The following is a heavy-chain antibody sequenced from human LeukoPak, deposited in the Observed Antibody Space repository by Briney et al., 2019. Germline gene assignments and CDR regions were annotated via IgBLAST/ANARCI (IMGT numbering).Heavy chain of an antibody. CDR3: ARVVDDAFGI. J-gene: IGHJ3*02. CDR1: GGSISSYY. D-gene: IGHD2-15*01. V-gene: IGHV4-59*08. Sequence: SETLSLTCTVSGGSISSYYWSWIRQPPGKGLEWIGYIYYSGSTNYNPSLKSRVTISVDTSKNQFSLKLSSVTAADTAVYYCARVVDDAFGIWGQGTMVTVSS. CDR2: IYYSGST.